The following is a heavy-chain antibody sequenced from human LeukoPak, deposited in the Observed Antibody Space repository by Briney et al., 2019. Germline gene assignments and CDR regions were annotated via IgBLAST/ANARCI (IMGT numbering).Heavy chain of an antibody. Sequence: GASVKVSCKASGYTFTGYYMHWVRQAPGQGLEWMGWINPNSGGTNYAQKFQGRVTMTRDTSISTAYMELSRLRSDDTAVYYCARDPGYSSSESLDIWGQGTMVTVSS. J-gene: IGHJ3*02. CDR1: GYTFTGYY. CDR3: ARDPGYSSSESLDI. D-gene: IGHD6-6*01. V-gene: IGHV1-2*02. CDR2: INPNSGGT.